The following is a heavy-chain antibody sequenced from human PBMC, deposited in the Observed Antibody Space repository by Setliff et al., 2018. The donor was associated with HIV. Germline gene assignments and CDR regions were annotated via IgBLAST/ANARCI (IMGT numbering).Heavy chain of an antibody. Sequence: SETLSLTCSVSGASVSSSSYYWGWVRQPPGKGLEWIGIVDYRGNTYYSPSFHSRVTVLVDTSKNHFSLILTSVTAADTAVYYCTRAPTVVTLLDYWGQGTLVTVSS. CDR2: VDYRGNT. CDR1: GASVSSSSYY. CDR3: TRAPTVVTLLDY. V-gene: IGHV4-39*02. D-gene: IGHD4-17*01. J-gene: IGHJ4*02.